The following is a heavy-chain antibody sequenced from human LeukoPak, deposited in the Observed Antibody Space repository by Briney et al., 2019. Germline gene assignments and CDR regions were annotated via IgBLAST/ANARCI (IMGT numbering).Heavy chain of an antibody. CDR3: ARQVVAVAGTGYFDY. J-gene: IGHJ4*02. V-gene: IGHV4-34*01. Sequence: PSETLSLTCAVYGGSFSGYYWSWIRQPPEKGLEWIGSIYYSGSTYYNASLKSRGTISVDTSKNQFSLKLNSVTAADTAVYFCARQVVAVAGTGYFDYWGQGTLVTVSS. CDR2: IYYSGST. CDR1: GGSFSGYY. D-gene: IGHD6-19*01.